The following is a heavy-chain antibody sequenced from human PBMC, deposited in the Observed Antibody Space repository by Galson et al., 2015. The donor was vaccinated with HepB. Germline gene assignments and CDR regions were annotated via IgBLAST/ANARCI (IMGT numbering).Heavy chain of an antibody. CDR2: ISGSSGAS. V-gene: IGHV3-11*04. Sequence: LILSCAASGFTLSGHDMSWVRQAPGRGLEWISYISGSSGASYLADSVKGRFTISRDNAKNSLYLQMNSLRAEDTAVYYCASGHFEYWGQGILVTVSS. CDR1: GFTLSGHD. CDR3: ASGHFEY. J-gene: IGHJ4*02.